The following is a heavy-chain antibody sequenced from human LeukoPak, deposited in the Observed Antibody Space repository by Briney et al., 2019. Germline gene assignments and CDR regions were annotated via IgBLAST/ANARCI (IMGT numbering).Heavy chain of an antibody. V-gene: IGHV4-38-2*02. D-gene: IGHD6-19*01. CDR1: GYSISSGYY. CDR2: FYQSATK. J-gene: IGHJ4*02. Sequence: PSETLSHTCMVSGYSISSGYYWGWIRQSPGKGLEWIGRFYQSATKYYNQSFQSRVTMSVDTSKNQFSLQLSSVTVSDTAVYYCARGARVGYSSGWGHYFDYWGQGTLVTVSS. CDR3: ARGARVGYSSGWGHYFDY.